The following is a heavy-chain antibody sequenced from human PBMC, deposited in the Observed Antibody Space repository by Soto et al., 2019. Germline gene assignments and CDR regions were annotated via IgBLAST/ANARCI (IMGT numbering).Heavy chain of an antibody. J-gene: IGHJ4*02. CDR3: ATGTQNFDY. CDR1: GFTFTTRA. CDR2: ISGSGGTT. Sequence: VSLRLSCAASGFTFTTRAMSWVRQAPGKGLQWVSGISGSGGTTYYADSVKGRLTISRDNSKNMLYLQMNSLRDDDTAVYYCATGTQNFDYWGRGTRVTVSS. V-gene: IGHV3-23*01. D-gene: IGHD3-10*01.